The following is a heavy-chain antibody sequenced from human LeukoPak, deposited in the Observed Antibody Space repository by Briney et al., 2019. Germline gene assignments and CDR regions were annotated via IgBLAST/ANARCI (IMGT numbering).Heavy chain of an antibody. CDR1: GYNFISYY. J-gene: IGHJ6*02. V-gene: IGHV1-46*01. D-gene: IGHD2-15*01. Sequence: GASVRGSCKASGYNFISYYMHWVRQAPGQGLEWMGIINPSGGSTSYAQKFQDRVTMTRDTSTSTVYMELSSLKSEDTAVYYCAREDVVLVEAVGYYYYGIDISGQGTTVTVSS. CDR2: INPSGGST. CDR3: AREDVVLVEAVGYYYYGIDI.